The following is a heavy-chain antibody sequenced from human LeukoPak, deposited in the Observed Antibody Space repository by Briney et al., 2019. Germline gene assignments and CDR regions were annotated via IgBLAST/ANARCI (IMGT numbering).Heavy chain of an antibody. CDR1: GFTFSSYS. Sequence: GGSLRLSCAASGFTFSSYSMNWVRQAPWKGLEWVSSISSSSSYIYYADSVKGRFTISRDNAKNTLYLQMNSLRAEDTAVYYCASPVGTAAAFDIWGQGTMVTVSS. D-gene: IGHD6-13*01. CDR3: ASPVGTAAAFDI. J-gene: IGHJ3*02. V-gene: IGHV3-21*01. CDR2: ISSSSSYI.